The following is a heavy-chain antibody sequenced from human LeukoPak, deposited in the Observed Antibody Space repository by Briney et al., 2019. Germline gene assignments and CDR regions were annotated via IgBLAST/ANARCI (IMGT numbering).Heavy chain of an antibody. Sequence: SETLSLTCTVSGCSTSSYYWSGMRQPPGKGLEWIGYISYSGSTNYNPSLKSRVTISIDTSKNQFSLKLRSVTAADTAIYYCARQGYDICTGYIDFFDIWRQGTMVTVSS. J-gene: IGHJ3*02. D-gene: IGHD3-9*01. V-gene: IGHV4-59*08. CDR3: ARQGYDICTGYIDFFDI. CDR1: GCSTSSYY. CDR2: ISYSGST.